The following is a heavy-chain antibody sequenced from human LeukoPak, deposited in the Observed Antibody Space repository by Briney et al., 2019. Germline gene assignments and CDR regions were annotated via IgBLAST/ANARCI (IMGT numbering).Heavy chain of an antibody. CDR1: GGSISSYY. D-gene: IGHD1-1*01. J-gene: IGHJ4*02. V-gene: IGHV4-4*07. CDR3: ARDRGTWNDDGFDY. CDR2: IYISGST. Sequence: PSETLSLTCTVSGGSISSYYWSWIRQPAGKGLEWIGRIYISGSTNYNPSLKSRVTMSVDTSKNQFSLKLSSVTAGDTAVYYCARDRGTWNDDGFDYWGQGTLVTVSS.